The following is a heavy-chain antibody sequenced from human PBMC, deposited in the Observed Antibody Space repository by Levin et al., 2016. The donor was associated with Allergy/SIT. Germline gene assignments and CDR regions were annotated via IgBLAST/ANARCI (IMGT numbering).Heavy chain of an antibody. CDR2: IDPSDAST. CDR1: GYSFTNHW. CDR3: ARGLTIFGVVNDAFDI. V-gene: IGHV5-10-1*01. J-gene: IGHJ3*02. D-gene: IGHD3-3*01. Sequence: GESLKISCKGSGYSFTNHWISWVRQMPGKGLEWMGRIDPSDASTSYSPSFQGHVTISVDKSISTAYLQWSSLKASDIAMYYCARGLTIFGVVNDAFDIWGQGTMVTVTS.